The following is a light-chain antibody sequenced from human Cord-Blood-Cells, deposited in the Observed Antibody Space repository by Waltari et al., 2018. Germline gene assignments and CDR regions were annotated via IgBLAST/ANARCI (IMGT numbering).Light chain of an antibody. V-gene: IGLV1-40*01. J-gene: IGLJ3*02. CDR3: QSYDSSLCWV. CDR1: SSNIGAGYD. CDR2: GNS. Sequence: QSVLTQPPSVSGAPVQRVTLSSPGSSSNIGAGYDVHWYQQLPGTAPKLLIYGNSNRPSGVPDRFSGSKSGTSASLAITGLQAEDEADYYCQSYDSSLCWVFGGGTKLTVL.